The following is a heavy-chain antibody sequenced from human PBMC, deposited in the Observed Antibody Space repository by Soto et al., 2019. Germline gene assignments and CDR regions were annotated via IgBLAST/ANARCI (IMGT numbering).Heavy chain of an antibody. V-gene: IGHV4-4*02. J-gene: IGHJ4*02. D-gene: IGHD6-19*01. CDR1: GGSISSSNW. Sequence: PSETLSLTCAVSGGSISSSNWWNWVRQPPGKGLEWIGEIYHSGSTNYNPSSESRVTISVDKSKNQFSLKLTSVTAADTAVYYCARTSGRPGVFDYWGQGILVTVSS. CDR2: IYHSGST. CDR3: ARTSGRPGVFDY.